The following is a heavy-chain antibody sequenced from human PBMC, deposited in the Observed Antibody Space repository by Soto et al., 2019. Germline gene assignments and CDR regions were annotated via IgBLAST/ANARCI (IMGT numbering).Heavy chain of an antibody. CDR2: IYPGDSDT. V-gene: IGHV5-51*01. Sequence: PGESLKISCKGSGYSFTSYWIGWVRQMPVKGLEWMGIIYPGDSDTRYSPSFQGQVTISADKSISTAYLQWSSLKASDTAMYYCARHGDTAMGPRYYYGMDVWGQGTTVTVSS. J-gene: IGHJ6*02. CDR3: ARHGDTAMGPRYYYGMDV. D-gene: IGHD5-18*01. CDR1: GYSFTSYW.